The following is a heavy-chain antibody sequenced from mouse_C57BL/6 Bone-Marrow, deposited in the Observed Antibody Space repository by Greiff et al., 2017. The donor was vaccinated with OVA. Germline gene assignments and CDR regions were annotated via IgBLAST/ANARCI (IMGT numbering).Heavy chain of an antibody. CDR2: INPSTGGT. J-gene: IGHJ3*01. V-gene: IGHV1-42*01. Sequence: EVQLQQSGPELVKPGASVKISCKASGYSFTGYYMNWVKQSPEKSLEWIGEINPSTGGTTYNQKFKAKATLTVDKSSSTAYMQLKSLRSEDSAVYYCARGGTSPFAYWGQGTLVTVSA. CDR1: GYSFTGYY. CDR3: ARGGTSPFAY. D-gene: IGHD4-1*01.